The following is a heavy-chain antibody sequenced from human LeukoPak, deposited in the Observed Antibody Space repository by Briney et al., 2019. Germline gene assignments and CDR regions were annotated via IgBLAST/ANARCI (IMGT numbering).Heavy chain of an antibody. CDR1: GGSISSYY. CDR3: ARGGHYYGSGRPHFDY. CDR2: INHSGST. J-gene: IGHJ4*02. Sequence: ETLSLTCTVSGGSISSYYWSWIRQPPGKGLEWIGEINHSGSTNYNPSLKSRVTISVDTSKNQFSLKLSSVTAADTAVYYCARGGHYYGSGRPHFDYWGQGTLVTVSS. V-gene: IGHV4-34*01. D-gene: IGHD3-10*01.